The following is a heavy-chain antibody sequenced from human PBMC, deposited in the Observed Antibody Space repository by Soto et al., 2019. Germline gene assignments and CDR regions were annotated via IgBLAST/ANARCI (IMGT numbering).Heavy chain of an antibody. Sequence: DSGQVCCKGSGYTFTCYYMQWVREAPGQGLELMGWINPNSGGTNYAQKFQGRVTMTRDTSISTAYMELSRLRSDDTAVYYCARDPYCSSTSCYADYGMDVWGQGTTVTVYS. CDR2: INPNSGGT. V-gene: IGHV1-2*02. CDR1: GYTFTCYY. D-gene: IGHD2-2*01. CDR3: ARDPYCSSTSCYADYGMDV. J-gene: IGHJ6*02.